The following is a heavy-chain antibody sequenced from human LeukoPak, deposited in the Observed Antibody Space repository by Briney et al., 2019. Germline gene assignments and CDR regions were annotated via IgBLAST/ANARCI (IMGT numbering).Heavy chain of an antibody. D-gene: IGHD3-16*01. CDR2: MNPNSGNT. Sequence: ASVKVSCKASGYTFTGYYMHWVRQAPGQGLEWMGWMNPNSGNTGYAQKFQGRVTITRNTSISTAYMELSSLRSEDTAVYYCARPGGPYYFDYWGQGTLVTVSS. CDR3: ARPGGPYYFDY. V-gene: IGHV1-8*03. CDR1: GYTFTGYY. J-gene: IGHJ4*02.